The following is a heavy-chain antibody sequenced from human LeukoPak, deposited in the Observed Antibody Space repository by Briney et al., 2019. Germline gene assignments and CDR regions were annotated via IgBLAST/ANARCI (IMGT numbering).Heavy chain of an antibody. CDR1: GFTFSSYG. CDR3: AKAFYDSSGYLYYCYMVA. CDR2: ISGSGGNT. J-gene: IGHJ6*03. Sequence: GGSLSLSCAASGFTFSSYGMGWVRQAPGKGLEWVSGISGSGGNTYYADSVKGRFTISRDNSKNTLYLQMNSQRAEDTAVYYCAKAFYDSSGYLYYCYMVAWGKGTTVTISS. V-gene: IGHV3-23*01. D-gene: IGHD3-22*01.